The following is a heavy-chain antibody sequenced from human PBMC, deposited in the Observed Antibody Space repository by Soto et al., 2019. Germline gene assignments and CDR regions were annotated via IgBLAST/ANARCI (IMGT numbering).Heavy chain of an antibody. J-gene: IGHJ4*02. CDR1: GFTFSSYG. CDR3: AKDQARKIVVVVAATPDY. V-gene: IGHV3-30*18. Sequence: QVQLVESGGGVVQPGRSVRLSCAASGFTFSSYGRHWVRQAPGKGLEWVAVISYDGSNKYYADSVKGRFTISRDNSKNTLYLQMNSLRAEDTAVYYCAKDQARKIVVVVAATPDYWGQGTLVTVSS. CDR2: ISYDGSNK. D-gene: IGHD2-15*01.